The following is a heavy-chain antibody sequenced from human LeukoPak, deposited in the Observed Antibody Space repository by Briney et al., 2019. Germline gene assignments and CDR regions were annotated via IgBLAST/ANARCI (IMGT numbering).Heavy chain of an antibody. CDR3: ARGGVYGSGSYYSGYYYYMDV. V-gene: IGHV4-34*01. J-gene: IGHJ6*03. CDR1: GGSFSGYY. D-gene: IGHD3-10*01. Sequence: SETLSLTCAVYGGSFSGYYWSWIRQPPGKGLEWIGEINHSGSTNYNPSLKSRVTISVDTSKNQFSLKLGSVTAADTAVYYCARGGVYGSGSYYSGYYYYMDVWGKGTTVTVSS. CDR2: INHSGST.